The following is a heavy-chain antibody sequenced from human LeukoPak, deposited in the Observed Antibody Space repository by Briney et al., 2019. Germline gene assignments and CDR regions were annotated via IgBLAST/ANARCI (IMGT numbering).Heavy chain of an antibody. J-gene: IGHJ6*02. Sequence: GRSLRLSCAASGFTFSSYGMHWVRQAPGKGLEWVAVISYDGSNKYYADSVKGRFTISRDNSKNTLYLQMNSLRAEDTAVYYCARRGQYCSSTSCTGYYYGMDVWGQGTTVTVSS. CDR1: GFTFSSYG. CDR3: ARRGQYCSSTSCTGYYYGMDV. V-gene: IGHV3-30*03. CDR2: ISYDGSNK. D-gene: IGHD2-2*01.